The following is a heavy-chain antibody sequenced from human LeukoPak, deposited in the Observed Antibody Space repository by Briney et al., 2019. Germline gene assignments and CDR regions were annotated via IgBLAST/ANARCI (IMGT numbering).Heavy chain of an antibody. CDR2: ISSSSSYI. V-gene: IGHV3-21*01. Sequence: GGSLRLSCAASGFTFSTYTMNWVRQAPGKGLEWVSSISSSSSYIYYADSVKGRFTISRDNARKSLYLQMNTLRAEDTAVYYCARGSDTAMVLFSCFDYRGQGTLVTVSS. D-gene: IGHD5-18*01. CDR3: ARGSDTAMVLFSCFDY. CDR1: GFTFSTYT. J-gene: IGHJ4*02.